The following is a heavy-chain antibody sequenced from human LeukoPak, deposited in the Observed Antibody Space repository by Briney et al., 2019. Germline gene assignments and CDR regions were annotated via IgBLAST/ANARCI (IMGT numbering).Heavy chain of an antibody. Sequence: PSETLSLTCAVSGGSISSSNWWSWVRQPPGKGLEWIGEIYHSGSTNYNPSLKSRVTISVDKSKNQFSLKLSSVTAADTAVYYCARGSYYYDSTPFDYWGQGTLVTVSS. CDR2: IYHSGST. V-gene: IGHV4-4*02. J-gene: IGHJ4*02. D-gene: IGHD3-22*01. CDR1: GGSISSSNW. CDR3: ARGSYYYDSTPFDY.